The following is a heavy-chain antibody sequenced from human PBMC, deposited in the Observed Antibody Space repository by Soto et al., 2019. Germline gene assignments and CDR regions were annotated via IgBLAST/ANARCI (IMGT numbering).Heavy chain of an antibody. J-gene: IGHJ6*02. CDR3: AKTLGFLEWPARYYGMDV. CDR1: GFTFSSYG. V-gene: IGHV3-30*18. Sequence: GGSLRLSCAASGFTFSSYGMHWVRQAPGKGLEWVAVISYDGSNKYYADSVKGRFTISRDNSKKTLYRQMNSLRAEDTAVYYCAKTLGFLEWPARYYGMDVWGQGTTVTVSS. D-gene: IGHD3-3*01. CDR2: ISYDGSNK.